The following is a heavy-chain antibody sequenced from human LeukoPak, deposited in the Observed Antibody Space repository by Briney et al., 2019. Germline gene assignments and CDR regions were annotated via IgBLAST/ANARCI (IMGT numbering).Heavy chain of an antibody. V-gene: IGHV3-7*01. J-gene: IGHJ4*02. D-gene: IGHD3-10*01. CDR1: GFTFSSYW. CDR2: IKQDGSEK. CDR3: ASRGGVLLWFGELLSGGYFDY. Sequence: PGESLRLSCAASGFTFSSYWMSWVRQAPGKGLEWVANIKQDGSEKYYVDSVKGRFTISRDNAKNSLYLQMNSLRAEDTAVYYCASRGGVLLWFGELLSGGYFDYWGQGTLVTVSS.